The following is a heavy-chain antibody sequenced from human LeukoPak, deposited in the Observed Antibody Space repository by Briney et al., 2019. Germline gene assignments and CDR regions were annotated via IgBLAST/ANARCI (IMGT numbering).Heavy chain of an antibody. CDR3: AKARGSGSYSYYFDY. Sequence: GGSLRLSCAASGFTVSSNYMSWVRQAPGKGLEGVSVIYSGGSTYYADSVKGRFTISRDNSKNTLYLQMNSLRAEDTAVYYCAKARGSGSYSYYFDYWGQGTLVTVSS. V-gene: IGHV3-53*05. D-gene: IGHD3-10*01. CDR2: IYSGGST. CDR1: GFTVSSNY. J-gene: IGHJ4*02.